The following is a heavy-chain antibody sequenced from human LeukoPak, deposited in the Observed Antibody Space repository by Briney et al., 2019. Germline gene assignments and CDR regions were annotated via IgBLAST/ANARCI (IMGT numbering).Heavy chain of an antibody. D-gene: IGHD1-26*01. Sequence: PSETLSLTCTVSGGTVSSGSYYWSWIRQPAGKGLEWIGRVYTTGSTNYNASLKSRVTISLDTSKNQFSLKLTSVTAADTAVYYCARDTWDSSAFDIWGQGTMVTVSS. CDR2: VYTTGST. V-gene: IGHV4-61*02. CDR3: ARDTWDSSAFDI. CDR1: GGTVSSGSYY. J-gene: IGHJ3*02.